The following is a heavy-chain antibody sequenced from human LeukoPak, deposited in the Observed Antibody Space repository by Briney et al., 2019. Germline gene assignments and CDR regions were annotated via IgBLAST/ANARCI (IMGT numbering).Heavy chain of an antibody. D-gene: IGHD3-3*01. CDR1: GGSITSNSY. J-gene: IGHJ4*02. V-gene: IGHV4-39*07. CDR3: ARERSRITIFGVVNPDANLDY. CDR2: ITYSGST. Sequence: SETLSLTCTVSGGSITSNSYWGWIRQPPGKGLEWIRSITYSGSTYYNPSLKSRVTISVDTSKNQFSLKLSSVTAADTAVYYCARERSRITIFGVVNPDANLDYWGQGTLVTVSS.